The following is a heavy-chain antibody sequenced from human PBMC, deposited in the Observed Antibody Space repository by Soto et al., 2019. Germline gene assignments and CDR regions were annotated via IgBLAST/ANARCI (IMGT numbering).Heavy chain of an antibody. CDR2: IYPGDSNT. CDR3: ARQGYCSNTACYTVDY. Sequence: GESLKISCRGSGYSFTIYCIGWVLQMPGKGLEWMGIIYPGDSNTRYSPSFQGQVTISADKSISSAYLQWSSLKASDTAMYYCARQGYCSNTACYTVDYWGQGTLVTVSS. CDR1: GYSFTIYC. J-gene: IGHJ4*02. V-gene: IGHV5-51*01. D-gene: IGHD2-2*02.